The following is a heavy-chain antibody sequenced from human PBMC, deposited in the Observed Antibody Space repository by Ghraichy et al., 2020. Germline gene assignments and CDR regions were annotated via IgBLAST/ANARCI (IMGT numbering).Heavy chain of an antibody. D-gene: IGHD3-22*01. Sequence: GGSLRLSCAASGFTFSSYGMHWVRQAPGKGLEWVAFIRYDGSNKYYADSVKGRFTISRDNSKNTLYLQMNSLRAEDTAVYYCAKETLDGHYDSSGYGFDYRGQGTLVTVSS. CDR3: AKETLDGHYDSSGYGFDY. J-gene: IGHJ4*02. CDR1: GFTFSSYG. V-gene: IGHV3-30*02. CDR2: IRYDGSNK.